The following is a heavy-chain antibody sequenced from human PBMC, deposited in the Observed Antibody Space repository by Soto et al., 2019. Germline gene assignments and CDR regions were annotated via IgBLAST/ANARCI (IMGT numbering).Heavy chain of an antibody. V-gene: IGHV3-30*04. CDR2: TSYDGSIN. Sequence: LRLSFAGSGXSFGSYEMHWVRQAPGKGLEWVTFTSYDGSINYYADSVKGRFTMSRDNSKNLLYLQMNSLRTEDTAVYYCVRRSTVSYYAVDVWGQGTTVTVSS. J-gene: IGHJ6*02. CDR1: GXSFGSYE. D-gene: IGHD4-17*01. CDR3: VRRSTVSYYAVDV.